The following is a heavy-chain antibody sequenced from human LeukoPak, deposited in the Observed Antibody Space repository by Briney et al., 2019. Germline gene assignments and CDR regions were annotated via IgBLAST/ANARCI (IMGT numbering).Heavy chain of an antibody. Sequence: GSLRLSCAASGFTFSSHWMHWVRQAPGKGLVWVTRISSDGSSTRYADSVKGRFTISRDNAKNTLYLQMSSLRAEDTAMYYCAREYFYDSSGYSDAFDIWGQGTMVTVSS. J-gene: IGHJ3*02. CDR1: GFTFSSHW. V-gene: IGHV3-74*01. D-gene: IGHD3-22*01. CDR3: AREYFYDSSGYSDAFDI. CDR2: ISSDGSST.